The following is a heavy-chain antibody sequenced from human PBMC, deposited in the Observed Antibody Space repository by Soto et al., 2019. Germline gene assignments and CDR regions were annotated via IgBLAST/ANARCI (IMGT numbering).Heavy chain of an antibody. Sequence: ASVKVSCKASGYTFTSYYMHWVRQAPGQGLEWMGRINPSGGSTSYAQKFQGRVTMTRNPSISTAYMELSSLTSDDTAVYYCAGGGVGATAPYYYYGMAVWGQGTTVTVSS. D-gene: IGHD1-26*01. CDR1: GYTFTSYY. CDR2: INPSGGST. CDR3: AGGGVGATAPYYYYGMAV. V-gene: IGHV1-46*01. J-gene: IGHJ6*02.